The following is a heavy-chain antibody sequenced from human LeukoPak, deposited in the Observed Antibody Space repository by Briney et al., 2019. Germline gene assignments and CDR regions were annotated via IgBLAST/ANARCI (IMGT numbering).Heavy chain of an antibody. D-gene: IGHD1-14*01. Sequence: ASVKVSCKASGYTFTGYYMHWVRQAPGQGLEWMGWINPNSGGTNYAQKSQGRVTMARDTSISTAYMELSRLRSDDTAVYYCARELSAYDRDYWGQGTLVTVSS. CDR2: INPNSGGT. V-gene: IGHV1-2*02. CDR1: GYTFTGYY. J-gene: IGHJ4*02. CDR3: ARELSAYDRDY.